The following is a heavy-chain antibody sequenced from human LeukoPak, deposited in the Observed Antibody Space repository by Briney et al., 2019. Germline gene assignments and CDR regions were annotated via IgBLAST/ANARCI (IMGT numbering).Heavy chain of an antibody. CDR3: ARDMDYDSSGYYYYYGMDV. D-gene: IGHD3-22*01. CDR1: GFTFSSYW. V-gene: IGHV3-21*01. J-gene: IGHJ6*02. Sequence: GGSLRLSCAASGFTFSSYWMSWVRQAPGKGLEWVSSISSSSSYIYYADSVKGRFTISRDNAKNSLYLQMNSLRAEDTAVYYCARDMDYDSSGYYYYYGMDVWGQGTTVTVSS. CDR2: ISSSSSYI.